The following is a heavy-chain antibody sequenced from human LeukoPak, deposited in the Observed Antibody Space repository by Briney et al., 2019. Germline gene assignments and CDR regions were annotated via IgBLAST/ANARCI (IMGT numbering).Heavy chain of an antibody. Sequence: GGSLRLSCAASGFTFDDYAMHWVRQAPGKGLEGVSGISWNSGSIGYADSVKGRFTISRDNAKNSLYLQMNSLRAEDTALYYCAKDTLYSSSSGAPFDYWGQGTLVTVSS. V-gene: IGHV3-9*01. CDR3: AKDTLYSSSSGAPFDY. J-gene: IGHJ4*02. CDR1: GFTFDDYA. CDR2: ISWNSGSI. D-gene: IGHD6-13*01.